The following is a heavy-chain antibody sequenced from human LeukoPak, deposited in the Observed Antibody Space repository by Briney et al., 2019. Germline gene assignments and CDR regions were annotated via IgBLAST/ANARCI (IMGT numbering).Heavy chain of an antibody. J-gene: IGHJ4*02. D-gene: IGHD2-2*01. Sequence: GGSLRLSCAASGFTFDDYAMHWVRQAPGKGLEWVSAISGSGGSTYYADSVKGRFTISRDNSKNTLYLQMNSLRAEDTAVYYCAKDPIPRYCSSTSCYRGFYFDYWGQGTLVTVSS. CDR3: AKDPIPRYCSSTSCYRGFYFDY. V-gene: IGHV3-23*01. CDR2: ISGSGGST. CDR1: GFTFDDYA.